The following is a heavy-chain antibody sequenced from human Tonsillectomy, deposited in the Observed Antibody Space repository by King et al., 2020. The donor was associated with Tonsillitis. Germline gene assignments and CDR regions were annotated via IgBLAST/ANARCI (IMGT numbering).Heavy chain of an antibody. D-gene: IGHD6-19*01. CDR3: ARAVSGWPGGSDY. Sequence: VQLVESGGGVVQPGRSLRLSCAASGFTFSSYGLLWVRQAPGKGLEWVAVISYDGSNKYYGDSVKGRFTISRDNSKNTVYLQMNSLRAEDTAVYYCARAVSGWPGGSDYWGQGTLVTVSS. J-gene: IGHJ4*02. V-gene: IGHV3-30-3*01. CDR1: GFTFSSYG. CDR2: ISYDGSNK.